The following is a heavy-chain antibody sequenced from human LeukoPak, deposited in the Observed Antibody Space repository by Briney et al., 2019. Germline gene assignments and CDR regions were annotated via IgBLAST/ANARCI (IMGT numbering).Heavy chain of an antibody. D-gene: IGHD5-18*01. CDR3: ARGYPRYYYYMDV. CDR2: ISSSGSTI. J-gene: IGHJ6*03. CDR1: GFTFSDYY. Sequence: GGSLRLSCAASGFTFSDYYMTWIRQAPGMGLEWVSYISSSGSTIYYADSVKGRFTISRDNAKNSLYLQMNSLRAEDTAVYYCARGYPRYYYYMDVWGKGTTVTVSS. V-gene: IGHV3-11*04.